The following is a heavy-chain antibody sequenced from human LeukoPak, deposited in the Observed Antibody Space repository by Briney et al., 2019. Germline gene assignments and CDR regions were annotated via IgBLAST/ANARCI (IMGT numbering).Heavy chain of an antibody. CDR3: ARDYSGSYYPYFDY. D-gene: IGHD1-26*01. Sequence: PGGSLRLSCAASGFTFSSYGMHWVRQAPGKGLEWVAVISYDGSNKYYADSVKGRFTISRDNSKNTLYLQMNSLRAEDTAVYYCARDYSGSYYPYFDYWGQGTLVTVSS. CDR2: ISYDGSNK. CDR1: GFTFSSYG. V-gene: IGHV3-30*03. J-gene: IGHJ4*02.